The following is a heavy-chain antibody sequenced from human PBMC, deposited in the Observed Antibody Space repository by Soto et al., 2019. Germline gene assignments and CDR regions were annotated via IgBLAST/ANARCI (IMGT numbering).Heavy chain of an antibody. V-gene: IGHV3-23*01. D-gene: IGHD3-10*01. Sequence: EVQLLEAGGGLVQPGGSLRLSCVASGFTFSTYAMSWVRQAPGKVLECVSIIGSSGGVTVYADSVKGRCTISRYNSKNXLYLQMNSLTAEDTAVDYCAKHFVNGEIDYWGQGTLATVTS. CDR2: IGSSGGVT. J-gene: IGHJ4*02. CDR1: GFTFSTYA. CDR3: AKHFVNGEIDY.